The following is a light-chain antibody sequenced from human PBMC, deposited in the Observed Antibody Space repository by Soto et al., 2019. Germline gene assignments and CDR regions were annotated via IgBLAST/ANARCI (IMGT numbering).Light chain of an antibody. J-gene: IGLJ2*01. Sequence: QSVLTQPASVSGSPGQSITISCTGTSSDVGGYNYVSWYQQLPGKAPKLMIYEVSNRPSGISNRFSASKYGNTASLTISGLQPEDEADYYCNSFTSSATRLFGGGTKLTVL. CDR2: EVS. V-gene: IGLV2-14*01. CDR1: SSDVGGYNY. CDR3: NSFTSSATRL.